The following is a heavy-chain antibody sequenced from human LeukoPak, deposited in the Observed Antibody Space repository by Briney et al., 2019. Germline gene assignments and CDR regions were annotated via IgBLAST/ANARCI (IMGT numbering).Heavy chain of an antibody. D-gene: IGHD4-17*01. V-gene: IGHV4-34*01. CDR2: IKHSGST. CDR1: GGSFSGYY. Sequence: SETLSPTCAVNGGSFSGYYWTWIRQPPGKGLEWIGEIKHSGSTNYNPSPKSRGTISADTSKNQFSLKLNSVTAADTAVYFCAIGGDYRGPDAFDIWGQGTMVTVSS. CDR3: AIGGDYRGPDAFDI. J-gene: IGHJ3*02.